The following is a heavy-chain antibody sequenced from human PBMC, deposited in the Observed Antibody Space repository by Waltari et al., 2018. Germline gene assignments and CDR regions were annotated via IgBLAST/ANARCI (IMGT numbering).Heavy chain of an antibody. CDR3: ARVHYDSSGYYYNAFDI. J-gene: IGHJ3*02. CDR1: GYTFTGYY. CDR2: INPNSGGT. Sequence: QVQLVQSGAEVKKPGASVKVSCKASGYTFTGYYMHWVRQAPGQGLEWMGRINPNSGGTNYAQKLQGRVTMTRDTSISTAYMELSRLRSDDTAVYYCARVHYDSSGYYYNAFDIWGQGTMVTVSS. V-gene: IGHV1-2*06. D-gene: IGHD3-22*01.